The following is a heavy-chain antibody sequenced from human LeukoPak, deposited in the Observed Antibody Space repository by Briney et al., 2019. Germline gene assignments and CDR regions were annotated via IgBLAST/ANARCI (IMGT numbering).Heavy chain of an antibody. CDR1: GGSLIIYY. V-gene: IGHV4-34*01. CDR2: INHSGST. D-gene: IGHD1-26*01. J-gene: IGHJ4*02. CDR3: ARAGVGATEAPFDY. Sequence: PSESLSLTCAVYGGSLIIYYWNWIRQPPGKGLEWIGEINHSGSTKYNPSLKSRVTMSVDTSKNQFSLKLTSVTAADTAVYFCARAGVGATEAPFDYWGQGTLVTVSS.